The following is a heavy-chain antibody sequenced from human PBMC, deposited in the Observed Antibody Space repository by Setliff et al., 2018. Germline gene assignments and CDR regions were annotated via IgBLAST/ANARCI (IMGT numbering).Heavy chain of an antibody. J-gene: IGHJ4*02. D-gene: IGHD3-10*01. CDR3: AKDKDVRVDYFDY. V-gene: IGHV3-23*01. Sequence: GGSLRLSCAASGFTFSTYEMNWVRQAPGKGLEWVSYISSSGVRGSTYYADSVKGRFTISRDNSKSTLYLQMNSLRAEDTAIYYCAKDKDVRVDYFDYWGPGTLVTVSS. CDR2: ISSSGVRGST. CDR1: GFTFSTYE.